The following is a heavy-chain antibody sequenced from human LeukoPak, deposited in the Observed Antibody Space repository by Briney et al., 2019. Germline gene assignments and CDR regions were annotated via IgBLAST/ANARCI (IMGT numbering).Heavy chain of an antibody. V-gene: IGHV5-51*01. CDR1: GYSFTSYW. CDR3: ARHTYCSSTSCYPLDYYYYYYMDV. Sequence: GESLKISCKGSGYSFTSYWIGWVRQMPGKGLEWMGIIYPGDSDTRYRPSFQGQVTISADKSISTAYLQWSSLKASDTAMYYCARHTYCSSTSCYPLDYYYYYYMDVWGKGTTVTVSS. D-gene: IGHD2-2*01. CDR2: IYPGDSDT. J-gene: IGHJ6*03.